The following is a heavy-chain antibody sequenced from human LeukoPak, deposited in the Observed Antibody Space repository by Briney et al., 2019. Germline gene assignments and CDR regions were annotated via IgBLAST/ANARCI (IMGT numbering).Heavy chain of an antibody. CDR2: IKPSGGST. CDR1: GYTFTSYY. J-gene: IGHJ4*02. V-gene: IGHV1-46*01. D-gene: IGHD2/OR15-2a*01. CDR3: AREVPENFNFDY. Sequence: VASVKVSCKASGYTFTSYYTHWVRQAPGQGLEWMGIIKPSGGSTLYAQKFQGRVTMTSDMSTSTVYVELSSLRSEDTAVYYCAREVPENFNFDYWGQGTLVTVSS.